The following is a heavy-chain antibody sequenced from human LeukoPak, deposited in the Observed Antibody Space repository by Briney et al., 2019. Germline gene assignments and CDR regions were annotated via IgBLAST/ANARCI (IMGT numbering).Heavy chain of an antibody. D-gene: IGHD2-2*01. J-gene: IGHJ5*02. V-gene: IGHV1-69*04. CDR3: AREGVAPAALNWFDP. CDR2: IIPILGIA. Sequence: SVKVSCKASGGTFSSYAISWVRQAPGQGLEWMGRIIPILGIANYAQKFQGRVTITADKSTSTAYMELSSLRSEDTAVYYCAREGVAPAALNWFDPWGQGTLVTVSS. CDR1: GGTFSSYA.